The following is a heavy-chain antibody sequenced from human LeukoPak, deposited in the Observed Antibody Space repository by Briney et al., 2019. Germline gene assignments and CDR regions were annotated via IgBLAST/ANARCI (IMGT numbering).Heavy chain of an antibody. J-gene: IGHJ4*02. CDR3: ARGLTDYGGNTD. CDR2: IYYSGST. Sequence: SETLSLTCTVSGGSISSYYWSWIRQPPGKGLEWIGYIYYSGSTNYNPSLKSRVTISVDTSKNQFSLKLSSVIAADTAVYYCARGLTDYGGNTDWGQGTLVTVSS. CDR1: GGSISSYY. V-gene: IGHV4-59*01. D-gene: IGHD4-23*01.